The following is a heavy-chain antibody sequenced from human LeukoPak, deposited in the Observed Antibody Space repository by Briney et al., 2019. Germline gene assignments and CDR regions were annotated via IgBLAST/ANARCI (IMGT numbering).Heavy chain of an antibody. D-gene: IGHD1-1*01. CDR1: GGSFSGYY. CDR3: ARQSARYDWNDRWFDP. Sequence: SETLSLTCAVYGGSFSGYYWSWIRQPPGKGLEWIGEINHSGSTNYNPSLKGRVTISVDTSKNQFSLKLSSVTAADTAVYYCARQSARYDWNDRWFDPWGQGTLVTVSS. J-gene: IGHJ5*02. CDR2: INHSGST. V-gene: IGHV4-34*01.